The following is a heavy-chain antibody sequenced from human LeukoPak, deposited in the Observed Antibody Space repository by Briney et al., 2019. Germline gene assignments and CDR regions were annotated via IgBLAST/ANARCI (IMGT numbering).Heavy chain of an antibody. V-gene: IGHV4-39*07. CDR1: GGSISSSSDY. J-gene: IGHJ3*02. Sequence: SETLSLTCTVSGGSISSSSDYWGWIRQPPGKGLEWIGSIYHSGRTYYNPSLKSRVTISVDTSKNQFSLKLSSVTAADTAVYYCARDYYGGNDAFDIWGQGTMVTVSS. CDR3: ARDYYGGNDAFDI. D-gene: IGHD4-23*01. CDR2: IYHSGRT.